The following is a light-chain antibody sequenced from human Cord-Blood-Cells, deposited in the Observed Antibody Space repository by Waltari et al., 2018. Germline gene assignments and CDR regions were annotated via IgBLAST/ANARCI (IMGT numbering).Light chain of an antibody. CDR3: SSYTSSSTLV. CDR1: SSDVWGDNF. Sequence: QSALTQPPSVSGSPGQSVNVPCTGTSSDVWGDNFVSWYQQHPGKAPNLMIYDVSNRPSGVSNRFSGSKSGNTASLTISGLQAEDEADYYCSSYTSSSTLVFGGGTKLTVL. V-gene: IGLV2-14*01. J-gene: IGLJ2*01. CDR2: DVS.